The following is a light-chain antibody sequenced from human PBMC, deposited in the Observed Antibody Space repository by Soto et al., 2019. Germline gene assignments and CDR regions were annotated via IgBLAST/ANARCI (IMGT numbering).Light chain of an antibody. CDR2: AAS. J-gene: IGKJ1*01. V-gene: IGKV3-20*01. CDR3: QQYHSWPPT. Sequence: VLTQSPGTLSSSPGERATLSCRASQSLANSFIAWYQQKPGQAPRLLIYAASTRATGIPDRFSGSGSGTEFTLTISSLQSEDFAVYYCQQYHSWPPTFGQGTKVDIK. CDR1: QSLANSF.